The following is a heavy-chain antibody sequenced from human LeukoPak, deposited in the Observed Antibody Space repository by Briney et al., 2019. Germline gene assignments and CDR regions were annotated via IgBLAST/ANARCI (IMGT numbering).Heavy chain of an antibody. V-gene: IGHV3-7*01. D-gene: IGHD3-10*01. CDR2: IKQDRSEK. CDR1: GFTFSNYW. Sequence: GGSLRLSCAASGFTFSNYWMSWVRRAPGKGLEWVANIKQDRSEKYYVDSVKGRFTISRDNSKNTLYLQMNSLRAEDAAVYYCAVSMVRGVAAFDIWGQGTMVSVSS. J-gene: IGHJ3*02. CDR3: AVSMVRGVAAFDI.